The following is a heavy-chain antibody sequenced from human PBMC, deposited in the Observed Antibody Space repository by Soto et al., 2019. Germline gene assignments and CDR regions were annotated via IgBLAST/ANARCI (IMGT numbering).Heavy chain of an antibody. D-gene: IGHD6-13*01. CDR3: ANLLNVAAAGTPHYYGVDV. V-gene: IGHV3-30-3*01. CDR1: GFTFSIYA. J-gene: IGHJ6*02. Sequence: VQLVESGGGVVQPGRSLRLSCAASGFTFSIYAMNWVRQAPGKGLEWVAFISFDGSKTYYADSVKGRFTISRDNSRNTVYLQMNNLRPGDAAVYHCANLLNVAAAGTPHYYGVDVWGQGTTVTV. CDR2: ISFDGSKT.